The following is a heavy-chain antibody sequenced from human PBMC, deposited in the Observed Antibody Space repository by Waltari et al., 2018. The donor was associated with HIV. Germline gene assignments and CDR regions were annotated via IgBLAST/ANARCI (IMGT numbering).Heavy chain of an antibody. D-gene: IGHD3-10*01. CDR1: GGSISSHY. V-gene: IGHV4-4*07. J-gene: IGHJ5*02. CDR2: IYSSGNT. Sequence: QVQLQESDPGLVKPSETLSLICTVSGGSISSHYWSWIRQPAGKGLGWIGRIYSSGNTDYNPSLNSRVTMSLDTSKNQFSLKLSAVTAADTAVYYCARSRVDMIRNELDPWGQGTLVTVSS. CDR3: ARSRVDMIRNELDP.